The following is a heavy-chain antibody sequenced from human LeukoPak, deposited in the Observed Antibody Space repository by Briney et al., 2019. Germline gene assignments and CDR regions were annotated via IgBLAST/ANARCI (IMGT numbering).Heavy chain of an antibody. V-gene: IGHV3-23*01. CDR1: GFTFSNYL. CDR3: AMALDY. CDR2: ISHSGSSI. J-gene: IGHJ4*02. Sequence: GGSLRLSCVESGFTFSNYLMNCVRHAPQKGLEWVSGISHSGSSIYYADSVKGRFTISRDNSKNTLYLQMDRLRVEDTAVYYCAMALDYWGPGTLVTVSS.